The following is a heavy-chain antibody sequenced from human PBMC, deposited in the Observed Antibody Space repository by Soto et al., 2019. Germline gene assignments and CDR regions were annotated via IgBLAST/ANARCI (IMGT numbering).Heavy chain of an antibody. CDR1: GISVSTSGYY. V-gene: IGHV4-39*01. CDR2: IYYSVST. Sequence: AETLSLTCTVSGISVSTSGYYWGWVLQPPGKGLDWIGNIYYSVSTFYNPSLRSRVTLSVDTSKNQFSLRLNSVTAADTAVYFCAGFVVPASRNSDSEYWGQGKLVTVSP. D-gene: IGHD2-15*01. J-gene: IGHJ4*02. CDR3: AGFVVPASRNSDSEY.